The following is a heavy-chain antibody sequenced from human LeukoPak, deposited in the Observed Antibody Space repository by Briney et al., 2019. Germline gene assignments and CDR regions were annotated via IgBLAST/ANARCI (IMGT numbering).Heavy chain of an antibody. CDR3: ASHGVITTNWFDP. V-gene: IGHV4-38-2*02. Sequence: SETLSLTCTVSGYSISRGYYWGWIRQPPGKGLEWIGSIYHSGSTYYNPSLKSRVTISVDTSKNQFSLKLSSVTAADTAVYYCASHGVITTNWFDPWGQGTLVTVSS. CDR2: IYHSGST. D-gene: IGHD3-22*01. CDR1: GYSISRGYY. J-gene: IGHJ5*02.